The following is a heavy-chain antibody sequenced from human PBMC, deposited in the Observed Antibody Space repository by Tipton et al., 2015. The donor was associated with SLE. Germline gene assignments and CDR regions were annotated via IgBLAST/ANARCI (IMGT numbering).Heavy chain of an antibody. CDR1: GGSISSGSYF. D-gene: IGHD2-2*01. CDR3: ARDWCSSTSCYGWFDP. CDR2: IFYTGST. J-gene: IGHJ5*02. V-gene: IGHV4-61*01. Sequence: TLSPTCTVSGGSISSGSYFWTWIRQPPGKGLEWIGHIFYTGSTRYNPSLKSRVTISVDTSKSQIFLKMSSVTAADTAVYYCARDWCSSTSCYGWFDPWGQGTLVTVS.